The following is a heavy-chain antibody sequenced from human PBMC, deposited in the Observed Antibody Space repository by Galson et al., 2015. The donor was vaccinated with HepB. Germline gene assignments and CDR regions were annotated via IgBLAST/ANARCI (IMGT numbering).Heavy chain of an antibody. Sequence: SVKVSCKASGYTFTSYYMHWVRQAPGQGLEWMGIINPSGGSTSYAQKFQGRVAMTRDTSTSTVYMELSSLRSEDPAVYYCARDSGLNLWFGELPPDYWGQGTLVTVSS. J-gene: IGHJ4*02. CDR1: GYTFTSYY. CDR3: ARDSGLNLWFGELPPDY. CDR2: INPSGGST. D-gene: IGHD3-10*01. V-gene: IGHV1-46*03.